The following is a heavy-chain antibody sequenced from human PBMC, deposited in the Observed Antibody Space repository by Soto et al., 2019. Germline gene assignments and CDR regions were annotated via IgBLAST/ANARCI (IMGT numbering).Heavy chain of an antibody. CDR3: ARDRYYDIFVKPKDAFDI. V-gene: IGHV3-7*01. J-gene: IGHJ3*02. Sequence: PGGSLRLSCAASGFTFSSYWMSWVRQAPGKGLEWVANIKQDGSEKYYVDSVKGRFTISRDNAKNSLYLQMNSLRAEDTAVYYCARDRYYDIFVKPKDAFDIWGQGTMVTVSS. D-gene: IGHD3-9*01. CDR1: GFTFSSYW. CDR2: IKQDGSEK.